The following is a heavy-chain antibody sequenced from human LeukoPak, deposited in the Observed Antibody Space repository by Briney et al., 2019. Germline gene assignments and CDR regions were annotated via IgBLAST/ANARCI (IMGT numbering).Heavy chain of an antibody. J-gene: IGHJ6*03. CDR1: GYTFTDYY. Sequence: ASVRVSCKPSGYTFTDYYIHWVRQAPGQGPEWMGWINPNSGGTNYAQKFQGRVTMTRDTSISTAYMELSRLRSDDTAVYYCARGPGTVYYYYYYYMDVWGKGTTVTVSS. D-gene: IGHD1-1*01. CDR3: ARGPGTVYYYYYYYMDV. V-gene: IGHV1-2*02. CDR2: INPNSGGT.